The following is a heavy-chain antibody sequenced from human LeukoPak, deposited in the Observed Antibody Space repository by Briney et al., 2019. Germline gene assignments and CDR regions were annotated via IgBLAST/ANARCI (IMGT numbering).Heavy chain of an antibody. D-gene: IGHD6-6*01. J-gene: IGHJ4*02. CDR3: ARGPTRQYFDS. CDR2: IYYSGST. V-gene: IGHV4-59*11. CDR1: GGSISSHY. Sequence: SETLSLTCTVSGGSISSHYWSWIRQPPGKGLEWIGYIYYSGSTNYNPSLKSRVTISLETSKNQFSLKLSSVTAADTAVYYCARGPTRQYFDSWGRGTLVTVSS.